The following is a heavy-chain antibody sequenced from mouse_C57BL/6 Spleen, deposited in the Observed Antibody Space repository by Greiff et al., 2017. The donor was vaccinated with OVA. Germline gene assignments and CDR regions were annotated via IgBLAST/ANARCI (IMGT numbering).Heavy chain of an antibody. D-gene: IGHD1-1*01. CDR1: GFNIKDDY. Sequence: VQLKQSGAELVRPGASVKLSCTASGFNIKDDYMHWVKQRPEQGLEWIGWIDPENGDTEYASKFQGKATITADPSSNTAYLQLSSLTSEDTAVYYCTSTVVANFDYWGQGTTLTVSS. V-gene: IGHV14-4*01. J-gene: IGHJ2*01. CDR3: TSTVVANFDY. CDR2: IDPENGDT.